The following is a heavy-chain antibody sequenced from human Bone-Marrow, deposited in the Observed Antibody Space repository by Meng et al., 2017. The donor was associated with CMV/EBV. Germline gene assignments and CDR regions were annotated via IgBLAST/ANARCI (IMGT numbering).Heavy chain of an antibody. J-gene: IGHJ4*02. D-gene: IGHD6-13*01. CDR2: ISSSGSTI. V-gene: IGHV3-48*04. CDR1: GFTFSSYA. CDR3: ARIAAAGFDY. Sequence: GESLKISCAASGFTFSSYAMHWVRQAPGKGLEWVSYISSSGSTIYYADSVKGRFTISRDNAKNSLYLQMNSLRAEDTAVYYCARIAAAGFDYWGQGTLVTVSS.